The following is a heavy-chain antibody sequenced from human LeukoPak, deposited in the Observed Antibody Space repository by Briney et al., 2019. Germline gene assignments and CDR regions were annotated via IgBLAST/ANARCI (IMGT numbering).Heavy chain of an antibody. CDR3: ARVGKRIAARRHYYYYMDV. CDR2: INHSGST. D-gene: IGHD6-6*01. CDR1: GGSFSGYY. V-gene: IGHV4-34*01. J-gene: IGHJ6*03. Sequence: SETLSLTCAVYGGSFSGYYWSWIRQPPGKGLEWIGEINHSGSTNYNPSLKSRVTISVDTSKNQFSLKLSSVTAADTAVYYCARVGKRIAARRHYYYYMDVWGKGTTVTVSS.